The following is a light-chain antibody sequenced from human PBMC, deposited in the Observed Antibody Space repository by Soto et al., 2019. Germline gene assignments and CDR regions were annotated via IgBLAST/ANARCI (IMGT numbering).Light chain of an antibody. V-gene: IGKV3-15*01. J-gene: IGKJ1*01. CDR2: GAS. CDR1: QSVSRK. Sequence: EIVMTQSPATLSVSPGERATLSCRASQSVSRKLAWYQQTRGQAPRLLIYGASTRATGVPARFSGSGSGTEFSLTVSNLYSADFAVCHCQHYDKWPRTFSHGTKGEL. CDR3: QHYDKWPRT.